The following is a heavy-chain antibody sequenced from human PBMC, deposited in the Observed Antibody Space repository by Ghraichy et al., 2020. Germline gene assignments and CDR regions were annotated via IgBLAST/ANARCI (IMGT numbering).Heavy chain of an antibody. CDR1: GFSFNGAW. D-gene: IGHD4-17*01. J-gene: IGHJ4*02. Sequence: GGSLRLSCTASGFSFNGAWMSWVRQTPGRGLEWVASIKSDGSDRFYVDSVKGRFTISRDNAKNSVSLEMNSLRAEDTAVYYCARDPYGDYKYGGTDYWGQGTLVSVSS. CDR3: ARDPYGDYKYGGTDY. CDR2: IKSDGSDR. V-gene: IGHV3-7*01.